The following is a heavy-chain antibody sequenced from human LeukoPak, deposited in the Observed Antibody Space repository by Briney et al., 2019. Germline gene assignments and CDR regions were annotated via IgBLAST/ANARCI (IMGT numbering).Heavy chain of an antibody. CDR1: GFTFSSYS. CDR2: ISSSSSYI. D-gene: IGHD3-9*01. Sequence: GGSLRLSCAASGFTFSSYSMNWVRQAPGKRLEWVSSISSSSSYIYYADSVKGRFTISRDNAKNSLYLQMNSLRAEDTAVYYCARDPNLTGYRRLPEGFDYWGQGTLVTVSS. CDR3: ARDPNLTGYRRLPEGFDY. V-gene: IGHV3-21*01. J-gene: IGHJ4*02.